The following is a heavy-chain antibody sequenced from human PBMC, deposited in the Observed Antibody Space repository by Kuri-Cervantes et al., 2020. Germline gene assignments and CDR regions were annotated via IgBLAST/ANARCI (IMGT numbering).Heavy chain of an antibody. CDR1: GFTFSDYS. V-gene: IGHV3-30*04. Sequence: LSLTCAASGFTFSDYSMHCARQAPGKGLEWVAFISYDGNTIYYADSVKGRFTISRDNSKNTLFLQMTSLRSDDTAVYFCAVLRGYTYAFDIWGQGTMVTVSS. CDR2: ISYDGNTI. J-gene: IGHJ3*02. D-gene: IGHD5-18*01. CDR3: AVLRGYTYAFDI.